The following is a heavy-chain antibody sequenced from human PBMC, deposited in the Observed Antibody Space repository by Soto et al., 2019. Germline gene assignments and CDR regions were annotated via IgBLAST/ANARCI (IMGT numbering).Heavy chain of an antibody. CDR2: ISSSSSYI. D-gene: IGHD4-4*01. Sequence: LRLSCAASGFTFSSYSMNWVRQAPGKGLEWVSSISSSSSYIYYADSVKGRFTISRDNAKNSLYLQMNSLRAEDTAVYYCARDRSSYDSFDIWGQGTMVTVSS. V-gene: IGHV3-21*01. J-gene: IGHJ3*02. CDR3: ARDRSSYDSFDI. CDR1: GFTFSSYS.